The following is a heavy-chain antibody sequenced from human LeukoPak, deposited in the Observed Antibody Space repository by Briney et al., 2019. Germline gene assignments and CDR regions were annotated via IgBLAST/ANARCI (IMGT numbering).Heavy chain of an antibody. V-gene: IGHV3-74*01. D-gene: IGHD6-19*01. CDR3: AKELGIAVAGTTDY. CDR2: ISNVGSST. CDR1: GFTFSSSW. J-gene: IGHJ4*02. Sequence: QPGGSLRLSCAASGFTFSSSWMHWVRQAPGKGLVWVSRISNVGSSTNYADSVKGRFTISRDNAKNTLYLQMNSLRAEDTAVYYCAKELGIAVAGTTDYWGQGTLVTVSS.